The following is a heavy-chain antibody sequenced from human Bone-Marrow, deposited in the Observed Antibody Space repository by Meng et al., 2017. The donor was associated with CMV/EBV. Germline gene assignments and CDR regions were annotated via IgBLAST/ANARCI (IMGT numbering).Heavy chain of an antibody. CDR1: GFTVSSNY. V-gene: IGHV3-53*01. CDR2: IYSGGST. J-gene: IGHJ4*02. CDR3: ARDAPMVVDLKFDY. D-gene: IGHD4/OR15-4a*01. Sequence: GESLKISCAASGFTVSSNYMSWVRQAPGKGLEWVSVIYSGGSTYYADSVKGRFTISRDNSKNTLYLQMNSLRAEDTAVYYCARDAPMVVDLKFDYWGQGTLVTVSS.